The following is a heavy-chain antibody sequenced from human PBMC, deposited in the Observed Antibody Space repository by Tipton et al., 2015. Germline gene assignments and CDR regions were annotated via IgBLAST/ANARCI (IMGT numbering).Heavy chain of an antibody. CDR2: INSDGSST. CDR1: GFTFSSYW. Sequence: SLRLSCAASGFTFSSYWMHWVRQAPGKGLVWVSRINSDGSSTSYADSVKGRFTISRDNAKNTLYLQMNSLRAEDTAVYYCAREGQMTTSQYHAFTAYWGQGTLVTVSS. V-gene: IGHV3-74*01. CDR3: AREGQMTTSQYHAFTAY. D-gene: IGHD5-24*01. J-gene: IGHJ4*02.